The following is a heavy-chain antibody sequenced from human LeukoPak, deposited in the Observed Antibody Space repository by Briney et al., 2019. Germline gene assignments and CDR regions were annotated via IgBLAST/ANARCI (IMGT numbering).Heavy chain of an antibody. D-gene: IGHD3-22*01. CDR1: GGSISSYY. CDR2: IYYSGST. CDR3: ARLIDRARFDP. J-gene: IGHJ5*02. V-gene: IGHV4-59*12. Sequence: SETLSLICTVSGGSISSYYWSWIRQPPGKGLEWIGFIYYSGSTHYKPSLKSRGTISVDTSKNQFSLKLSSVTAADTAVYYCARLIDRARFDPWGQGTLVTVSS.